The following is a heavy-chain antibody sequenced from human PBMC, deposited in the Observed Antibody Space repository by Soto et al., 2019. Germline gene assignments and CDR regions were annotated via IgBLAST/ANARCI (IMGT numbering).Heavy chain of an antibody. CDR2: INTGNGNT. CDR1: GYTFTSYA. Sequence: QVQLVQSGAEVMQPGASVKVSCKASGYTFTSYAMHWVRQAPGQRLEWMGWINTGNGNTKYSQKFQGRVTITRDTSASTAYMELSSLRSEDTAVYYCARIIVGTITLDYWGQGTLVTVSS. CDR3: ARIIVGTITLDY. D-gene: IGHD5-12*01. V-gene: IGHV1-3*04. J-gene: IGHJ4*02.